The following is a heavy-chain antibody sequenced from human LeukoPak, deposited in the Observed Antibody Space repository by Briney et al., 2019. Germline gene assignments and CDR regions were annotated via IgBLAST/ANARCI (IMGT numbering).Heavy chain of an antibody. J-gene: IGHJ4*02. D-gene: IGHD4-17*01. CDR2: IYYSGST. V-gene: IGHV4-39*07. Sequence: KPSQTLSLTCTVSGGSISSSSYYWGWIRQPPGKGLEWIGSIYYSGSTYYNPSLKSRVTISVDTSKNQFSLKLSSVTAADTAVYYCARRVTVTTDYDYWGQGTLVTVSS. CDR3: ARRVTVTTDYDY. CDR1: GGSISSSSYY.